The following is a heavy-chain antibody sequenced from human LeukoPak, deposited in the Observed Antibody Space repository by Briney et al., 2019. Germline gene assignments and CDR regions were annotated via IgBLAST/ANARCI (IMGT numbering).Heavy chain of an antibody. Sequence: GISWNSGSIGYADSVKGRFTISRDNAKNSLYLQMNSLRAEDMALYYCAKGLWFGELGAFDIWGQGTMVTVSS. J-gene: IGHJ3*02. V-gene: IGHV3-9*03. CDR3: AKGLWFGELGAFDI. CDR2: ISWNSGSI. D-gene: IGHD3-10*01.